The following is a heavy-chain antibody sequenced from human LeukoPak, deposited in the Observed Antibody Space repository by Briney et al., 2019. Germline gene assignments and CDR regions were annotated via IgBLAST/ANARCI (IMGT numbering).Heavy chain of an antibody. CDR1: GGVIRTYY. CDR2: IYYSGST. D-gene: IGHD3-16*02. V-gene: IGHV4-59*01. CDR3: ARLGKSRGELSLRNYYFDY. J-gene: IGHJ4*02. Sequence: SETLSLTCTVSGGVIRTYYWSWIRQPPGKGLEWIGYIYYSGSTNYNPSLKSRVTISVDTSKNQFSLKLSSVTAADTAVYYCARLGKSRGELSLRNYYFDYWGQGTLVTVSS.